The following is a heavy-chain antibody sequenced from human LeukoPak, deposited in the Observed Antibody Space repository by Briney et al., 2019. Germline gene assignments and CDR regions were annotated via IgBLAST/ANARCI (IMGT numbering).Heavy chain of an antibody. V-gene: IGHV3-23*01. Sequence: GGSLRLSCAASGFTFSSYAMSWVRQAPGKGLEWVSAISGSGGSTYYADSVKGRFTISRDNSKNTLYLQMNSLRAEDTAVYYCAKDYYDNSGYPPLDAFDIWGQGTMVTVSS. CDR2: ISGSGGST. CDR1: GFTFSSYA. J-gene: IGHJ3*02. CDR3: AKDYYDNSGYPPLDAFDI. D-gene: IGHD3-22*01.